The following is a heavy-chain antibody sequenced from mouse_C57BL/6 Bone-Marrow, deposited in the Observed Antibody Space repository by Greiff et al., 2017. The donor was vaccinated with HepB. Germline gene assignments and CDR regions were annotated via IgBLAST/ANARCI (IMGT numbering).Heavy chain of an antibody. Sequence: EVQLQQSGAELVRPGASVKLSCTASGFNIKDDYMHWVKQRPEQGLEWIGWIDPENGDTEYASKFQGKATITADTSSNTAYLQLSSLTSEDTAVYYCTTDVSSRHWYFDVWGTGTTVTVSS. CDR3: TTDVSSRHWYFDV. J-gene: IGHJ1*03. CDR2: IDPENGDT. CDR1: GFNIKDDY. V-gene: IGHV14-4*01. D-gene: IGHD1-1*01.